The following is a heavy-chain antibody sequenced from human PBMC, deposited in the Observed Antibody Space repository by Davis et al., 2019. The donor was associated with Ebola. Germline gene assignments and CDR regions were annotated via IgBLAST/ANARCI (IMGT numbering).Heavy chain of an antibody. CDR3: ARVLAARPWYFDL. V-gene: IGHV4-34*01. D-gene: IGHD6-6*01. CDR2: INHSGST. CDR1: GGSFSGYY. J-gene: IGHJ2*01. Sequence: PGGSLRLSCAVYGGSFSGYYWSWIRQPPGKGLEWIAEINHSGSTNYNPSLKSRVTISVDTTKNQFSLKLGAVTAADTAVYYCARVLAARPWYFDLWGRGTLVTVSS.